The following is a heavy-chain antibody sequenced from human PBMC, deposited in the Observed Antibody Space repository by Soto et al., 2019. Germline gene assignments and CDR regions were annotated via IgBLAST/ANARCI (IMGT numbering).Heavy chain of an antibody. J-gene: IGHJ5*02. CDR2: KWYDGSSK. Sequence: GQSMRPSSAVSGFTLSSLGMHWVSQDKNKGLVCGAVKWYDGSSKFYADAVKGRFTISRENSKNTLYVEMNSLRAEDRAVYYCARNCFLVAAPRVMNWFEPWGQGTLVTGSS. CDR1: GFTLSSLG. CDR3: ARNCFLVAAPRVMNWFEP. V-gene: IGHV3-33*01. D-gene: IGHD2-15*01.